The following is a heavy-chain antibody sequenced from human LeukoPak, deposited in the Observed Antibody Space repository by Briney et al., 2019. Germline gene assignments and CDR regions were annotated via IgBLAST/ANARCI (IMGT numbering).Heavy chain of an antibody. Sequence: PGGSLRLSCAASGFTFDDYTMHWVRQAPGKGLEWVSLISWHGPTTKYADSVKGRFTISRDNLKNSLSLQMNSLGPEDTALYYCAKDIGDSVGYNYFDSWGQGTLVTVSS. J-gene: IGHJ4*02. V-gene: IGHV3-43*01. D-gene: IGHD3-22*01. CDR1: GFTFDDYT. CDR2: ISWHGPTT. CDR3: AKDIGDSVGYNYFDS.